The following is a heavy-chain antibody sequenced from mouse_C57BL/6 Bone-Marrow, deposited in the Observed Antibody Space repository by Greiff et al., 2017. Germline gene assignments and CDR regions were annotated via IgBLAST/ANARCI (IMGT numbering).Heavy chain of an antibody. Sequence: VKLQEPGAELVKPGASVKLSCKASGYTFTESTIHWVKQRSGQGLEWIGWFYPGSGSIKYNEKFKDKATLTADKSSSTVYMELSRLTSEDSAVYFCAKGNMGNYRGAWFAYWGQGTLVTVSA. J-gene: IGHJ3*01. D-gene: IGHD2-1*01. CDR3: AKGNMGNYRGAWFAY. V-gene: IGHV1-62-2*01. CDR2: FYPGSGSI. CDR1: GYTFTEST.